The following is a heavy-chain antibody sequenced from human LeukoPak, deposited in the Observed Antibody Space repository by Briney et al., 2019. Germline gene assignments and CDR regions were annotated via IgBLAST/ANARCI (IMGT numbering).Heavy chain of an antibody. V-gene: IGHV3-49*04. CDR3: TSGLYYDSWSDLFDY. CDR1: GFTFGDYA. CDR2: IRRKANGGTT. J-gene: IGHJ4*02. Sequence: GGSLRLSCTASGFTFGDYAMSWVRQAPGKGPEWVGSIRRKANGGTTEYAASVKGRFTISRDDSKSIAYLQMNSLKTEDTAVYYCTSGLYYDSWSDLFDYWGQGTLVTVSS. D-gene: IGHD3-3*01.